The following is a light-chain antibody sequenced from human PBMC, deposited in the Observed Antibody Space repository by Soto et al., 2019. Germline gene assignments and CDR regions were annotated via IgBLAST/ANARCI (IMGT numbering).Light chain of an antibody. CDR2: DVS. CDR1: SSDVGGYNY. J-gene: IGLJ1*01. Sequence: QSALTQPASVSGSPGQSITISCTGTSSDVGGYNYVSWYQQHPGKAPKVMIYDVSNRPSGVSNRFSGSKSGNAASLTISGLQAEDEADYYCRSYTTSSTDVFGSGTKVTVL. CDR3: RSYTTSSTDV. V-gene: IGLV2-14*01.